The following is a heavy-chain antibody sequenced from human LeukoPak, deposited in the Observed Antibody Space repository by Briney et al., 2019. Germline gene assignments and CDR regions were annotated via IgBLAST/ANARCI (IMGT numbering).Heavy chain of an antibody. J-gene: IGHJ4*02. CDR2: INSDGSST. D-gene: IGHD1-7*01. CDR3: ASGITGTIGSDY. CDR1: GFTFSSYW. V-gene: IGHV3-74*01. Sequence: GGSLRLSCAASGFTFSSYWMHWVRQAPGKGLVWVSRINSDGSSTSYADSVKGRFTISRDNAKTTLYLQMNSLRAEDTAVYYCASGITGTIGSDYWGQGTLVTVSS.